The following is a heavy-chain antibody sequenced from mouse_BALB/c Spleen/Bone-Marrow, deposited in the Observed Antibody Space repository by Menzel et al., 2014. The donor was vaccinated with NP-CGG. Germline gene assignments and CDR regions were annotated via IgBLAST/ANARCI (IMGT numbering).Heavy chain of an antibody. D-gene: IGHD2-4*01. Sequence: QVQLQQPGAEVVNPGASVKLSCRTSGCTFTNYWIQWVKQRPGQGLGWIGEIFPGTDTTYYNEKFKDKATLTIDTSSSTAYMQLSNLTSEDSAVYFCARNYDYDEGAWFTYWGQGTLVTVSA. CDR1: GCTFTNYW. V-gene: IGHV1S132*01. J-gene: IGHJ3*01. CDR2: IFPGTDTT. CDR3: ARNYDYDEGAWFTY.